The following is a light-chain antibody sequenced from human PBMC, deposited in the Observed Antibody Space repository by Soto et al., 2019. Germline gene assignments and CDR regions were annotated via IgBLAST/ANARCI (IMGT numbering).Light chain of an antibody. Sequence: EIVLTQSPATLSLSPGERATLSCRASQSVGSFLGWYQQKPGQAPRLIIYDASNRATGIPARFSGSGSGTHFTLTISSLEPEDFAIYYCQQRSNWPPITFGQGTRLEIK. CDR1: QSVGSF. V-gene: IGKV3-11*01. J-gene: IGKJ5*01. CDR3: QQRSNWPPIT. CDR2: DAS.